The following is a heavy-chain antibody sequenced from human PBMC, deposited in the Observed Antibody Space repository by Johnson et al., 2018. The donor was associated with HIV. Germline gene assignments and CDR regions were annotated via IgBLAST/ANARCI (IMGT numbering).Heavy chain of an antibody. D-gene: IGHD2-2*01. CDR1: GFTVSSNY. CDR3: AKDRTGGYCSSSSCFDAFDI. J-gene: IGHJ3*02. CDR2: ISDSGST. V-gene: IGHV3-23*04. Sequence: VQLVESGGGLVQPGGSLRLSCAASGFTVSSNYMSWVRQAPGKGLEWVSAISDSGSTYYADSVKGRFTISRDNSKNTLYLQMNSLRAEDTAVYYCAKDRTGGYCSSSSCFDAFDIWGQGTMVTVSS.